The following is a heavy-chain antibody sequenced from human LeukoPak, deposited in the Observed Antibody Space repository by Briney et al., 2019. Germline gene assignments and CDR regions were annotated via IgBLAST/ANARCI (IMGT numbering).Heavy chain of an antibody. D-gene: IGHD5-18*01. J-gene: IGHJ4*02. Sequence: ASVKVSCKASGYTFTSYRISWVRQAPGQGLEWMGWISAYNGNTNYAQKLQGRVTMTTDTSTSTAYMELRSLRSDDTAVYYCARARSRGYSYGYFYWGQGTLVTVSS. V-gene: IGHV1-18*01. CDR2: ISAYNGNT. CDR1: GYTFTSYR. CDR3: ARARSRGYSYGYFY.